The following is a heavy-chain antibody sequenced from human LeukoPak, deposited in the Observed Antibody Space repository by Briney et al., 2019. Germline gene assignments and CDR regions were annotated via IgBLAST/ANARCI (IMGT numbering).Heavy chain of an antibody. D-gene: IGHD6-13*01. J-gene: IGHJ6*02. V-gene: IGHV4-31*03. Sequence: PSETLSLTCTVSGSSISSGDYYWSWIRQHPGKGLEWIGYIYYSGSTYYNPSLKSRVTISVDTSKNQFSLKLSSVTAADTAVYYCARDQEGSNYGMDVWGQGTTVTVSS. CDR1: GSSISSGDYY. CDR3: ARDQEGSNYGMDV. CDR2: IYYSGST.